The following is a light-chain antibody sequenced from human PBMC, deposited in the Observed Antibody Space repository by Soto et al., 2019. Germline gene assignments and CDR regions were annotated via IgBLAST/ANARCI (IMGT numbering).Light chain of an antibody. V-gene: IGKV1-6*01. Sequence: AIQMTQSPSSLSVSVGDRVTITCRASQGIGNDVGWYQQKPGKAPKLLIYAASSLQSGVPSRFRGHRSGKNFTLTISSLQTEDFATYYCLQAHNDPLTFGGGTKVEIK. CDR2: AAS. CDR3: LQAHNDPLT. J-gene: IGKJ4*01. CDR1: QGIGND.